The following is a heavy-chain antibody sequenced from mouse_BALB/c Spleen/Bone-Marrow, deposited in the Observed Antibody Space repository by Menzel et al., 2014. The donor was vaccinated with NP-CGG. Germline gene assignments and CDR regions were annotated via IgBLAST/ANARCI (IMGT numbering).Heavy chain of an antibody. CDR2: INPGSSTI. CDR3: ARLGHYGSHDN. D-gene: IGHD1-2*01. J-gene: IGHJ2*01. V-gene: IGHV4-2*02. Sequence: EVMLVESGGGLVQPGGSLNLACVASGFDFGGYWMSWARLAPGKGLEWIGEINPGSSTINYSPSLKDKFIISRDNAKNTLCLQMSKVRSEDTALYYCARLGHYGSHDNWGQGTTLTVSS. CDR1: GFDFGGYW.